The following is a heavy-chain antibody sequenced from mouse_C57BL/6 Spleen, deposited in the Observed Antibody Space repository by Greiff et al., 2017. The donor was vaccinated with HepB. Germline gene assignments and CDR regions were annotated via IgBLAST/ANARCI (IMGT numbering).Heavy chain of an antibody. V-gene: IGHV14-4*01. CDR2: IDPENGDT. J-gene: IGHJ3*01. CDR3: TRGPPFAY. Sequence: VQLQQSGAELVRPGASVKLSCTASGFNIKDDYMHWVKQRPEQGLEWIGWIDPENGDTEYASKFQGKATITADTASNTAYLQLSSLTSEDTAVYYCTRGPPFAYWGQGTLVTVSA. CDR1: GFNIKDDY.